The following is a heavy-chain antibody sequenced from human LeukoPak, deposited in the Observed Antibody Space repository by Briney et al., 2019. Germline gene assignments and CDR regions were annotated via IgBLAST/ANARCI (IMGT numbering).Heavy chain of an antibody. Sequence: SETLSLTCTVSGDSINNYYWSWIRQTPEKGLEWIGYMSYSGRSDYGPSLKSRVTISVDTSKNQFSLKLSSVTAADTAVYYCARDDRWLQLPFGYWGQGTLVTVSS. V-gene: IGHV4-59*12. D-gene: IGHD5-24*01. CDR2: MSYSGRS. CDR1: GDSINNYY. J-gene: IGHJ4*02. CDR3: ARDDRWLQLPFGY.